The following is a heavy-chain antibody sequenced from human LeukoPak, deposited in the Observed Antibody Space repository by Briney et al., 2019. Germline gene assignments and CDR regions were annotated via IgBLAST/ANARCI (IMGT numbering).Heavy chain of an antibody. CDR2: IIPSFGTA. CDR3: ATENSYEPNYFDY. J-gene: IGHJ4*02. Sequence: SVKVSCKASGGTFSSYVISWVRQDPGQGLEWMGRIIPSFGTANYAQKFQGRVTITTDESTSTAYMELSSLRSEDTAVYYCATENSYEPNYFDYWGQGTLVTVSS. D-gene: IGHD5-12*01. CDR1: GGTFSSYV. V-gene: IGHV1-69*05.